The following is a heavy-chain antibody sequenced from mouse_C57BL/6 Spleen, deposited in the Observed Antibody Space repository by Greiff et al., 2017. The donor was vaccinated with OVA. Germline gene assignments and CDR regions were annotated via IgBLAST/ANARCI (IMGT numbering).Heavy chain of an antibody. CDR1: GFNIKDDY. J-gene: IGHJ4*01. CDR2: IDPENGDT. D-gene: IGHD2-4*01. CDR3: TRNRDYDSAMDY. V-gene: IGHV14-4*01. Sequence: VQLQLSGAELVRPGASVKLSCTASGFNIKDDYMHWVKQRPEQGLEWIGWIDPENGDTEYASKFQGKATITADTSSNTAYLQLSSLTSEDTAVYYCTRNRDYDSAMDYWGQGTSVTVSS.